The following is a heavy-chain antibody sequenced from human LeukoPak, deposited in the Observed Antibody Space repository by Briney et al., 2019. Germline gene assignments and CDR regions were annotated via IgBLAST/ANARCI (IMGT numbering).Heavy chain of an antibody. D-gene: IGHD3-10*01. J-gene: IGHJ4*02. CDR1: GGSFSGYY. Sequence: PSGTLSLTCAVYGGSFSGYYWSWIRQPPGKGLEWIGEINHSGSTNYNPSLKSRVTISVDTSKNQFSLKLSSVTAADTAVYYCARRPGYGSGKRAFDYWGQGTLVTVSS. V-gene: IGHV4-34*01. CDR3: ARRPGYGSGKRAFDY. CDR2: INHSGST.